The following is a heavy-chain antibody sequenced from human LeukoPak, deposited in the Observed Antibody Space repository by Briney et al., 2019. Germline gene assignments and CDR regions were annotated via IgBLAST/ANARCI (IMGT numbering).Heavy chain of an antibody. J-gene: IGHJ5*02. CDR3: ARGPGGIVVVRTHNWFDP. V-gene: IGHV4-34*01. CDR1: GGSFSGYY. D-gene: IGHD2-2*01. Sequence: PSETLSLTCAVYGGSFSGYYWSWIRQPPGKGLEWIGEINHSGSTNYNPSLKSRVTISVDTSKNQFSLKLSSVTAADTAVYYCARGPGGIVVVRTHNWFDPWGQGTLVTVSS. CDR2: INHSGST.